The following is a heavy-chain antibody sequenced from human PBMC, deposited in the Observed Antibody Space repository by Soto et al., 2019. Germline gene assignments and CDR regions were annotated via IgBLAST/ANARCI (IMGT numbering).Heavy chain of an antibody. CDR2: SYYSGST. CDR1: GGTISSYY. CDR3: ARAMTTSWFDP. V-gene: IGHV4-59*01. J-gene: IGHJ5*02. Sequence: PSETLSLTCTVSGGTISSYYWSWIRQPPGTGLEWIGDSYYSGSTNYNPSLKSRVTISVDTSKNQFSLKLSSVTAADTAVYYCARAMTTSWFDPWGQGALVTVS. D-gene: IGHD4-17*01.